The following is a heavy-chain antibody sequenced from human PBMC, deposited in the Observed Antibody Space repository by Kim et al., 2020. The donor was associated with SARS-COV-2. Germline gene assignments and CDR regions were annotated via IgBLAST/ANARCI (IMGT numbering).Heavy chain of an antibody. CDR3: VLNYCDGGGNFY. V-gene: IGHV4-39*01. D-gene: IGHD3-22*01. J-gene: IGHJ4*02. CDR2: MYYDGST. Sequence: SETLSLTCSVSGDSISSNCYCWGWVRQPPEMGLEWIGTMYYDGSTHYNPSLKSRVTTSVDTSKTQFFLSLRSVTAADTAMYYCVLNYCDGGGNFYWGRGT. CDR1: GDSISSNCYC.